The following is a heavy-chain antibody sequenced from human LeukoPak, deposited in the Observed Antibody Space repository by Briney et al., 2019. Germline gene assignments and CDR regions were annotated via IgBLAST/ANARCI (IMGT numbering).Heavy chain of an antibody. Sequence: GGSLRLSCAASGFTFSTYSLNWVRQAPGKGLEWVSSISGTSTYIYYGDSVKGRFTISRDNAKNSLYLQMSSLRAEDTAVYYCARDYNYGGNYYFNYWGQGTLVTVSS. V-gene: IGHV3-21*01. D-gene: IGHD4-23*01. CDR3: ARDYNYGGNYYFNY. CDR1: GFTFSTYS. J-gene: IGHJ4*02. CDR2: ISGTSTYI.